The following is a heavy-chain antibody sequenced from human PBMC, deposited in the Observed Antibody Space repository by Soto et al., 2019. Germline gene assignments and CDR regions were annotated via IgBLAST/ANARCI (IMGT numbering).Heavy chain of an antibody. Sequence: AGGSLRLSCAASGFTFSSYGMHWVRQAPGKGLEWVAVIWYDGSNKYYADSVKGRFTISRDNSKNTLYLQMNSLRAEDTAVYYCARGATFFGVVYYYSGIYFRAQRTTVTVSS. D-gene: IGHD3-3*01. V-gene: IGHV3-33*01. CDR2: IWYDGSNK. CDR1: GFTFSSYG. J-gene: IGHJ6*02. CDR3: ARGATFFGVVYYYSGIYF.